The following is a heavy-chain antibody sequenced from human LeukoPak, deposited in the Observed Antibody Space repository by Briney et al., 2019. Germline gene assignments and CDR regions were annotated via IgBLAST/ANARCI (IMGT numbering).Heavy chain of an antibody. J-gene: IGHJ5*02. V-gene: IGHV3-30*02. CDR2: IRYDGSNK. D-gene: IGHD4-23*01. CDR1: GFTFSSYG. CDR3: AKVLGGNTQNWFDP. Sequence: GGSLRLSCAASGFTFSSYGMHWVRQAPGKGLKWVAFIRYDGSNKYYADSVKGRFTISRDNSKNTLYLQMNSLRAEDTAVYYCAKVLGGNTQNWFDPWGQGALVTVSS.